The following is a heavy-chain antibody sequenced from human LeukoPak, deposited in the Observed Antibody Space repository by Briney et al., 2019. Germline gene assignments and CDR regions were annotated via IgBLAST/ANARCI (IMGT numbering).Heavy chain of an antibody. Sequence: GASVKVSCKASGGTFSSYAISWVRQAPGQGLEWMGGIIPIFGTANYAQKFQGRVTITADESTSTAYMELSSLRSEDTAVYYCARDAGYSWNYACWFDPWGQGTLVTVSS. V-gene: IGHV1-69*01. CDR1: GGTFSSYA. D-gene: IGHD1-7*01. CDR2: IIPIFGTA. CDR3: ARDAGYSWNYACWFDP. J-gene: IGHJ5*02.